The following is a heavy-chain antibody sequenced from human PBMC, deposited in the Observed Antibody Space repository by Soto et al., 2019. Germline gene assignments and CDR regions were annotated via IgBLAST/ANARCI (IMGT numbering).Heavy chain of an antibody. Sequence: SETLSLTCTVSVGSISSYYWSWIRQPPGKGLEWIGYMYYGGRTNYNPSLKSRVTISVDTSKMQVSLKLSCVTAADTAVYFCARGTPSPLIVRSSRGPWFDPWGQGTLVTVSS. V-gene: IGHV4-59*08. D-gene: IGHD2-15*01. CDR1: VGSISSYY. CDR3: ARGTPSPLIVRSSRGPWFDP. CDR2: MYYGGRT. J-gene: IGHJ5*02.